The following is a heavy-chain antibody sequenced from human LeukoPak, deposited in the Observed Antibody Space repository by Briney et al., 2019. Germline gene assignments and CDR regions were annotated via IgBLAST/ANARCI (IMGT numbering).Heavy chain of an antibody. CDR3: ARGRRGYSSSWYFVFDY. J-gene: IGHJ4*02. V-gene: IGHV4-59*01. Sequence: SETLSLTCTVSGGSISSYYWSWVRQPPGKGLEWNGYIYYSGSTNYNPSLKSRVTISVDTSKNQFSLKLSSVTAADTAVYYCARGRRGYSSSWYFVFDYWGQGTLVTVSS. D-gene: IGHD6-13*01. CDR1: GGSISSYY. CDR2: IYYSGST.